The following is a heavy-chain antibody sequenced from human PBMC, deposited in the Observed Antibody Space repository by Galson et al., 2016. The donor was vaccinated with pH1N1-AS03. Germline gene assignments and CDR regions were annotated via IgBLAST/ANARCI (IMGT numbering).Heavy chain of an antibody. J-gene: IGHJ3*02. V-gene: IGHV3-13*01. CDR3: ARESSANSVAAFDI. CDR1: GFTFDAYA. Sequence: SLRLSCAASGFTFDAYAMHWVRQSTGKGLEWVSAIGVAGDTFYTDSVKGRFTISRENAKNSFYLQMNTLRAGDTAVYFCARESSANSVAAFDIWGQGTMVTVSS. CDR2: IGVAGDT. D-gene: IGHD1-1*01.